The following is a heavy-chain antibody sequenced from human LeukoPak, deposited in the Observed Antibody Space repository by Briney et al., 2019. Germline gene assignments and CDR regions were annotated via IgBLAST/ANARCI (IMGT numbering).Heavy chain of an antibody. D-gene: IGHD3-22*01. CDR1: GGSISTYY. Sequence: SETLSLTCTVSGGSISTYYWTWIRQPPGKGLEWIGYIYYSGHSGNTNYNPSLRSRVTISIDTSRNQFSLKLYSVTAADTALYYCARGDYYDSSGYYLPFDYWGQRTLVTVSS. V-gene: IGHV4-59*01. CDR2: IYYSGHSGNT. CDR3: ARGDYYDSSGYYLPFDY. J-gene: IGHJ4*02.